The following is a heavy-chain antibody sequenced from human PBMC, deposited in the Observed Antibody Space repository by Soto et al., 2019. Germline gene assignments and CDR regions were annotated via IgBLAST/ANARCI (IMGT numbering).Heavy chain of an antibody. V-gene: IGHV5-10-1*01. CDR1: GDSCAGYW. D-gene: IGHD3-22*01. Sequence: PXECLKISFKGSGDSCAGYWLTWVCQNPGKGLEWMGRIDPSDSQTYYSPSFRGHVTISVTKSITTVFLQWSSLRASDTAMYYCARQIYDSDTGPNFQYYFDSWGQGTPVTVSS. CDR2: IDPSDSQT. CDR3: ARQIYDSDTGPNFQYYFDS. J-gene: IGHJ4*02.